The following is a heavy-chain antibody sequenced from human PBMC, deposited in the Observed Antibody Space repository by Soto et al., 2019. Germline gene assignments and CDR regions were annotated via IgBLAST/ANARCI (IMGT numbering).Heavy chain of an antibody. D-gene: IGHD2-2*01. Sequence: QVQLVESGGGVVQPGRSLRLSCAASGFTFSSYGMHWVRQAPGKGLEWVAVIWYDGSNKYYADSVKGRFTISRDNSKNTLYLQMNSLRAEDTAVYYCARDSRYQLLYWFDPWGQGTLVTVSS. J-gene: IGHJ5*02. CDR3: ARDSRYQLLYWFDP. CDR2: IWYDGSNK. V-gene: IGHV3-33*01. CDR1: GFTFSSYG.